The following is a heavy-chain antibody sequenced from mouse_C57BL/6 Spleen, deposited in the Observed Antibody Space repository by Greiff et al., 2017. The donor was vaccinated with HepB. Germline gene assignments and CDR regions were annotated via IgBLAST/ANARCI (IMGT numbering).Heavy chain of an antibody. V-gene: IGHV1-42*01. J-gene: IGHJ4*01. Sequence: EVQLQQSGPELLKPVASLTISCKASGYSFTGYYMNWVKQSPEKSLEWIGEINPSTGGTTYNQKFTAKATLTVDKSSSTAYMQLKSLTSEDSGDYYCASNSNWARGCWGQGTSAIDSS. CDR3: ASNSNWARGC. CDR1: GYSFTGYY. D-gene: IGHD2-5*01. CDR2: INPSTGGT.